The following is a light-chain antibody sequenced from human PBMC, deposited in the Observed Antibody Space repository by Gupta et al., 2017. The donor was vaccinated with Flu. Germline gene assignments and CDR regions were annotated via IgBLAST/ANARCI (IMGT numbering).Light chain of an antibody. CDR3: MQALQTPRT. Sequence: VTPGEPASISCRSSQSLLHSNGYNYLDWYLQKSGQSPQLLIYLGSNRASGVPDRFSGSGSGTDFTLKISRVEAEDVGVYYCMQALQTPRTFGGGTKVEIK. CDR2: LGS. CDR1: QSLLHSNGYNY. J-gene: IGKJ4*01. V-gene: IGKV2-28*01.